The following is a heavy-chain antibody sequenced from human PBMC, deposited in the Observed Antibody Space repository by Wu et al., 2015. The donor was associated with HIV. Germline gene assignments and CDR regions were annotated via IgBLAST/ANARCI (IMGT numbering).Heavy chain of an antibody. CDR2: INPNSGGT. V-gene: IGHV1-2*02. Sequence: QVQLVQSGAEVKKPGASVKVSCKTSGYTFTDYSYIQWVRQAPGQRLEWMGWINPNSGGTNYAEKFQGRVTMTRDTSITTAYMELSRLRSDDTAMYYCARDPGDTGSYFDYWGQGTLVTVSS. CDR1: GYTFTDYSY. J-gene: IGHJ4*03. D-gene: IGHD1-26*01. CDR3: ARDPGDTGSYFDY.